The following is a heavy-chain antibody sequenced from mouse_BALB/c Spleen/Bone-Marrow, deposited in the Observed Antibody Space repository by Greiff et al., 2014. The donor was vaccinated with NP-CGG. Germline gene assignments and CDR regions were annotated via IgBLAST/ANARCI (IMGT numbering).Heavy chain of an antibody. D-gene: IGHD1-2*01. CDR3: ARGTYGLDY. V-gene: IGHV14-3*02. CDR1: GFDIKDTY. CDR2: IDPANGNT. J-gene: IGHJ2*01. Sequence: EVKLVESGADLVRPGASIKLSCTTSGFDIKDTYMNWVKKRPEQGLEWIGRIDPANGNTKYDPKFQGKATITADTSSNTVHLQVNSLTSEDTAVYYCARGTYGLDYWGQGTTLTVSS.